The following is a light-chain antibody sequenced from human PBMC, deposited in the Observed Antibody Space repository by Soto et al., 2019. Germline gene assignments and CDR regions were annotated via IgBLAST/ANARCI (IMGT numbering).Light chain of an antibody. CDR3: QQYNNWPLT. CDR1: ESVSSSD. Sequence: EIVLAQSPVTLSLSPGERATLSCRASESVSSSDLAWYQQKPGQAPRLLIYGASTRATGIPARFTGSGSGTEFTPTISSLQSEDFAVYYCQQYNNWPLTFGGGTKVDIK. CDR2: GAS. V-gene: IGKV3-15*01. J-gene: IGKJ4*01.